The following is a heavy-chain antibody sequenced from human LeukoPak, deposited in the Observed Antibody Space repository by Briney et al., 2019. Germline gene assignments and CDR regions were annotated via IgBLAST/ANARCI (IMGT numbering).Heavy chain of an antibody. J-gene: IGHJ4*02. CDR1: GFTFSSYG. CDR3: ARALRDGYNPYYFDY. CDR2: IWYDGSNK. Sequence: GGSLRLSCAASGFTFSSYGMHWARQAPGRGLGWVAVIWYDGSNKYYADSVKGRFTISRDNSKNTLYLQMNSLRAEDTAVYYCARALRDGYNPYYFDYWGQGTLVTVSS. D-gene: IGHD5-24*01. V-gene: IGHV3-33*01.